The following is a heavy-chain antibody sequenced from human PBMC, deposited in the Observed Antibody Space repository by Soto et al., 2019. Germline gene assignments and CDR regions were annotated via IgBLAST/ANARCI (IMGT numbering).Heavy chain of an antibody. D-gene: IGHD3-10*01. V-gene: IGHV2-5*01. Sequence: QITLKESGPTLVKPTQTLTLTCTFSGFSLSTSGVGVGWIRQPPGKALEWLALIYWNDDKRYSPSLMSRLTITKDTSKNQVVLTMTNMDPMDTATYYGAHRLSYYGSGSYYRLDAFDIWGQGTMVTVSS. J-gene: IGHJ3*02. CDR3: AHRLSYYGSGSYYRLDAFDI. CDR2: IYWNDDK. CDR1: GFSLSTSGVG.